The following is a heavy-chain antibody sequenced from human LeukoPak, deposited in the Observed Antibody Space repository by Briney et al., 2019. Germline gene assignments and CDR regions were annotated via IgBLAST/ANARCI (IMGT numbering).Heavy chain of an antibody. Sequence: GGSLRLSCAASGFTFSSYEMNWVRQAPGKGLEWVAVIWYDGSNKYYADSVKGRFTISRDNSKNTLYLQMNSLRAEDTAVYYCARAGTSSSWCFDYWGQGTLVTVSS. CDR2: IWYDGSNK. CDR3: ARAGTSSSWCFDY. CDR1: GFTFSSYE. D-gene: IGHD6-13*01. J-gene: IGHJ4*02. V-gene: IGHV3-33*08.